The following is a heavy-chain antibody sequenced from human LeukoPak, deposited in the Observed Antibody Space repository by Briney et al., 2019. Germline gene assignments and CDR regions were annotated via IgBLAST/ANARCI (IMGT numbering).Heavy chain of an antibody. CDR3: AKSGGYGLIDY. J-gene: IGHJ4*02. CDR1: GGSISSYY. CDR2: IYYSGST. D-gene: IGHD1-26*01. Sequence: PSETLSLTCTVSGGSISSYYWSWIRQPPGKGLEWIGYIYYSGSTNYNPSLKSRVTISVDTSKSQFSLRLNSVTAADTAMYYCAKSGGYGLIDYWGQGTRVTVSS. V-gene: IGHV4-59*08.